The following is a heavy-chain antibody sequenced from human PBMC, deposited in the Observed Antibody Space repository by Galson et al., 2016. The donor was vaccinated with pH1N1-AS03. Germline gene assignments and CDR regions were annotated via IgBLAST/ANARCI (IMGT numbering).Heavy chain of an antibody. V-gene: IGHV1-69*10. J-gene: IGHJ4*02. CDR2: IILSLGMT. CDR1: GGTFTSHA. D-gene: IGHD4-17*01. Sequence: SVKVSCKASGGTFTSHAVSWMRQAPGQGLEWMGGIILSLGMTHSARDFKDRVTFTAYESATTAYRELTSLSPEDAAVFSCARAGECNYGTLDYGGQGGLVTISS. CDR3: ARAGECNYGTLDY.